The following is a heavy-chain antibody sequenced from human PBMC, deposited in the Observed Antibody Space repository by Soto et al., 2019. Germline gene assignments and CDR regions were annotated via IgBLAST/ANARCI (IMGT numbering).Heavy chain of an antibody. CDR1: GFTSSSYS. CDR3: ARARGSGTLYDVDV. J-gene: IGHJ6*02. Sequence: EVQLVDSGGGLVQPGGSLRLSCVASGFTSSSYSMNWVRQAPGNGLEWVSYISSGSGTIYYADSVKGRFTISRDNAKNSLFLQMNSLRDEDTAVYYCARARGSGTLYDVDVWGQGTTVTVSS. D-gene: IGHD3-10*01. CDR2: ISSGSGTI. V-gene: IGHV3-48*02.